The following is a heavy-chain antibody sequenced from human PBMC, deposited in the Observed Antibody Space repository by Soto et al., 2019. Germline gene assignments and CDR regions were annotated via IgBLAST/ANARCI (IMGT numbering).Heavy chain of an antibody. V-gene: IGHV3-23*01. CDR3: AKASSSNVYNFDS. Sequence: EVHLLESGGGLVQPGGSLRLSCAASGYSFSSYSMSWVRQAPGMGLEWVSAISVSSGSTYYADSVRGRFTISRDNSKNTLSLQMTSLRAEDTAVYYCAKASSSNVYNFDSWGQGTLVTVSS. CDR1: GYSFSSYS. D-gene: IGHD1-1*01. J-gene: IGHJ4*02. CDR2: ISVSSGST.